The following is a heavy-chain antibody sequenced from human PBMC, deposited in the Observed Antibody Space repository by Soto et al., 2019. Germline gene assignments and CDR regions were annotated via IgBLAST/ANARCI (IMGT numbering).Heavy chain of an antibody. D-gene: IGHD4-17*01. Sequence: ASVKVACKASGYTFPGYGISWVRQAPGQGLEWMGWISAYNGNTNYAQKLQGRVTMTTDTSTSTAYMELRSLRSDDTAVYYCARGTTVTTLTGWFDPWGQGTLVTVSS. J-gene: IGHJ5*02. CDR1: GYTFPGYG. V-gene: IGHV1-18*01. CDR2: ISAYNGNT. CDR3: ARGTTVTTLTGWFDP.